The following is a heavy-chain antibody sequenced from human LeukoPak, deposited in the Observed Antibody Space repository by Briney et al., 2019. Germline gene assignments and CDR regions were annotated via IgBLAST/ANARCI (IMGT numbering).Heavy chain of an antibody. Sequence: SVKVSCKASGGTFSSYAINWVRQAPGQGLEWMGGIIPIFGTTNYAQKFQGRVTITADESSSTAYMELTSLRSEDTAVYYCARTSIVAARPRGLDYWGQGTLVTVSS. CDR2: IIPIFGTT. D-gene: IGHD6-13*01. CDR3: ARTSIVAARPRGLDY. V-gene: IGHV1-69*13. J-gene: IGHJ4*02. CDR1: GGTFSSYA.